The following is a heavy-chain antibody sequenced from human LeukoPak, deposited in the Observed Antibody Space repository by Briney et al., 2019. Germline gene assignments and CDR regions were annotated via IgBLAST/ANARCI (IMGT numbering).Heavy chain of an antibody. Sequence: PSETLSLTCSVFGGSIGSYYWTWIRQSPARGLEWIGHIYYSGSPSYNPSLKSPVSISADTSKIHFSLKVTSVTAADTAFYYCARLSRAGEDYWGQGILVTVSS. V-gene: IGHV4-59*01. CDR2: IYYSGSP. J-gene: IGHJ4*02. CDR1: GGSIGSYY. D-gene: IGHD3-16*01. CDR3: ARLSRAGEDY.